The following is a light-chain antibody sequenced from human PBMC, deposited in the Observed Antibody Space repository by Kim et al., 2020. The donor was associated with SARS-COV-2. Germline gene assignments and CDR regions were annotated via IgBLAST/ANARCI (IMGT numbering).Light chain of an antibody. Sequence: QSALTQPASVSGSPGQSISISCIGTRSDVGGYNHVSWYQQHPGKAPKLMIYDVTRPSGVSDRFSGSKSGNTASLTISGLQPEDEADYYCSSYTDRGTRVFGGGTKVTVL. J-gene: IGLJ2*01. CDR2: DVT. CDR1: RSDVGGYNH. V-gene: IGLV2-14*03. CDR3: SSYTDRGTRV.